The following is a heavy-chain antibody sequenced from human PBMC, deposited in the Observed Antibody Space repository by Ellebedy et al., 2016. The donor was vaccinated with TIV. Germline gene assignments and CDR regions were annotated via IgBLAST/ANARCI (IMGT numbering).Heavy chain of an antibody. V-gene: IGHV3-21*01. D-gene: IGHD3-9*01. CDR2: LNSNSYYI. CDR3: ARDGEYYDILTGYFGSYYGMDV. Sequence: GESLKLSCPASGFPFRSYSMNWVRQAPGKGLEWVPSLNSNSYYIYYVDSVTGRFTISRDNAKNSVYLQMNSLRAEDTAVYYCARDGEYYDILTGYFGSYYGMDVWGQGTTVTVSS. J-gene: IGHJ6*02. CDR1: GFPFRSYS.